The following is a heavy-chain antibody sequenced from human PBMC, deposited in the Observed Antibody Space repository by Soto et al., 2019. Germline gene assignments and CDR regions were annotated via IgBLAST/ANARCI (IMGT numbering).Heavy chain of an antibody. V-gene: IGHV1-2*02. CDR3: AADPDFWSGYYDESSWFDP. Sequence: ASVKVSCKASGYTFTDYYMHWVRQAPGQGLEWMGWINANSGGTNYPQKFQGRVTMTRDMSTSTAYMELSSLRSEDTAVYYCAADPDFWSGYYDESSWFDPWGQGTLVTVSS. J-gene: IGHJ5*02. CDR1: GYTFTDYY. CDR2: INANSGGT. D-gene: IGHD3-3*01.